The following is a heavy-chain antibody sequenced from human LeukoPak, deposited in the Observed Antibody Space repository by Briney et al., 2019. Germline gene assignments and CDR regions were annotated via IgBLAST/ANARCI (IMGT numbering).Heavy chain of an antibody. CDR2: ISGSGGST. CDR1: GFTFGSYA. V-gene: IGHV3-23*01. J-gene: IGHJ4*02. Sequence: GGSLRLSCAASGFTFGSYAMSWVRQVPGKGLEWVSAISGSGGSTYYADSVKGRFTISRDNSKNTLYLQMNSLRAEDTAVYYCAKVSSGWEFDYWGQGTLVTVSS. CDR3: AKVSSGWEFDY. D-gene: IGHD6-19*01.